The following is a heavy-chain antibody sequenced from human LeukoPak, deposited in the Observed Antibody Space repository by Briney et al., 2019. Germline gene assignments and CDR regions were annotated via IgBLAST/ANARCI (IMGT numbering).Heavy chain of an antibody. D-gene: IGHD6-19*01. J-gene: IGHJ4*02. CDR2: IYYTGAT. Sequence: SETLSLTCTVSGGSISSYYWTWIRQPPGKGLEWIGYIYYTGATSYNPSLKSRITISVDTSKKQFSLKLTSVTAADTAVYYCARYGGSGWVIDNWGQGTLVTVSS. CDR3: ARYGGSGWVIDN. V-gene: IGHV4-59*08. CDR1: GGSISSYY.